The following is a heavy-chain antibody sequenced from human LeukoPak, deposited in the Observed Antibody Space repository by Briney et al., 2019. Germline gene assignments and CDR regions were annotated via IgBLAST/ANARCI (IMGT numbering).Heavy chain of an antibody. CDR1: GYTFTGYY. CDR2: IHPDTGFT. CDR3: ARAPIVEGS. J-gene: IGHJ5*02. Sequence: GASVKVSCKASGYTFTGYYMHWVRQAPGQGLEWMGWIHPDTGFTNYAQKFQGRVTMTRDTSITTAYLDLSSLRSDDSAVYFCARAPIVEGSWGQGTLVTVSA. D-gene: IGHD2-15*01. V-gene: IGHV1-2*02.